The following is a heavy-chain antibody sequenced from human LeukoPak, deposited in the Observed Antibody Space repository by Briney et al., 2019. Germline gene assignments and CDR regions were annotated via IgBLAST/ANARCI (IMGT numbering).Heavy chain of an antibody. V-gene: IGHV3-33*06. D-gene: IGHD2-15*01. Sequence: PGGSLRLSCAASGFTFSSYGMHWVRQAPGKGLEWVAVIWYDGSNKYYADSAKGRFTISRDNSKNTLYLQMSSLRAEDTAIYYCAKGSADARPYYFDYWGQGTLVTVSS. CDR2: IWYDGSNK. CDR1: GFTFSSYG. J-gene: IGHJ4*02. CDR3: AKGSADARPYYFDY.